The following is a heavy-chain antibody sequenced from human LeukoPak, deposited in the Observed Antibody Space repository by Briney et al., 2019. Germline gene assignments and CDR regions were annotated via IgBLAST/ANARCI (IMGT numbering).Heavy chain of an antibody. D-gene: IGHD2-15*01. CDR1: GFTFSSYW. Sequence: GGSLRLSCAASGFTFSSYWMHWVRQVPGKGLVWVSRINSDGSSTGYADSVKGRFTISRDNAKNTLYLQMNSLRAEDTAVYYCARASGWPHFDYWGQGTLVTVSS. J-gene: IGHJ4*02. V-gene: IGHV3-74*01. CDR3: ARASGWPHFDY. CDR2: INSDGSST.